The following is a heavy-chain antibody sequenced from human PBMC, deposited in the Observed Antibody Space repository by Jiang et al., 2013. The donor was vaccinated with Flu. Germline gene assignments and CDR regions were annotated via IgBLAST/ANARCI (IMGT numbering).Heavy chain of an antibody. V-gene: IGHV3-13*01. CDR2: IGTAGDT. J-gene: IGHJ4*02. Sequence: VQLLESGGGLVQPGGSLRLSCAASGFTFSSHDMHWVRQATGKGLEWVSHIGTAGDTYYPGSVKGRFTISRENAKNSLYLQMNGLRAEDTAVYYCARDGSGWYQFDYWGQGTLVTVSS. D-gene: IGHD6-19*01. CDR1: GFTFSSHD. CDR3: ARDGSGWYQFDY.